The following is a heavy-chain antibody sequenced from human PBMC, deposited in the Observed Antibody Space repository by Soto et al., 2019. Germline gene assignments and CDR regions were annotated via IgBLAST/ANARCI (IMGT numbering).Heavy chain of an antibody. V-gene: IGHV4-39*01. J-gene: IGHJ6*03. CDR1: GGSISSSSYY. CDR3: AKVRTWIQLWSRRGYYYMDV. Sequence: SETLSLTCTVSGGSISSSSYYWGWIRQPPGKGLEWIGSIYYSGSTDYNPSLKSRVTISVDTSNNQFSLKLSSVTAADTAVYYCAKVRTWIQLWSRRGYYYMDVWGKGTTVTVSS. D-gene: IGHD5-18*01. CDR2: IYYSGST.